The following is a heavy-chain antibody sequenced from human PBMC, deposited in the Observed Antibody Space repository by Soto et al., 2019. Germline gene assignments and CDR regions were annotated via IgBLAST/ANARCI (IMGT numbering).Heavy chain of an antibody. CDR1: GFTFSNYD. D-gene: IGHD3-22*01. Sequence: PGGSLRLSCAASGFTFSNYDMHWVRQVTGKGLEWVAYITSSSDTIYYSDSVKGRFTISRDNGKNSLFLQMNSLRDEDTAVYYCARVVVVIPPGYYYAMDVWGQGTTVTVSS. CDR3: ARVVVVIPPGYYYAMDV. CDR2: ITSSSDTI. V-gene: IGHV3-48*02. J-gene: IGHJ6*02.